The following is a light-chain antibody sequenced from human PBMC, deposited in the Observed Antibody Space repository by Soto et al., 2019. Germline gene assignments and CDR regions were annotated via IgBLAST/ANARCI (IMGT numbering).Light chain of an antibody. V-gene: IGKV1-39*01. CDR3: QQSYSNPRT. Sequence: DIQLTQSPSFLSASVGDRVTLTCRASQSISTWLAWYQQKTGKAPKLLIYAASSLQSGVPSRFSGRGSGTDCTLTISSLQTEDFETYYCQQSYSNPRTFGGGTEVDI. J-gene: IGKJ4*01. CDR2: AAS. CDR1: QSISTW.